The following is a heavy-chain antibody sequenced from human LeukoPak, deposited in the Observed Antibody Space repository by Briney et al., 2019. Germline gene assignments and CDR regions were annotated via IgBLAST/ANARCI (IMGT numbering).Heavy chain of an antibody. CDR3: ARGSGRKYDFWNY. Sequence: GESLKISCKGSGYSFTSYWIGWVRQMPGKGLEWMGIIYPGDSATRYSPSFQGQVTISADKSISTAYLQRSSLKAADTAMYYCARGSGRKYDFWNYWGQGTLVTVSS. CDR1: GYSFTSYW. V-gene: IGHV5-51*01. CDR2: IYPGDSAT. D-gene: IGHD3-3*01. J-gene: IGHJ4*02.